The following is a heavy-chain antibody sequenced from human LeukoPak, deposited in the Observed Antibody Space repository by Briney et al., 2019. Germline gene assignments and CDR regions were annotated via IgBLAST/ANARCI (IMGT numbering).Heavy chain of an antibody. CDR2: ISAYNGNT. CDR3: ARAGYSRFVDDLDY. J-gene: IGHJ4*02. Sequence: PLASVKVSCKASGYIFTNYGINWVRQAPGRGLEWMGWISAYNGNTKYTQKLQDRVTMTTDTSTSTAYMELKTLRSDDTAVYFCARAGYSRFVDDLDYWGQGALVTVSS. V-gene: IGHV1-18*01. CDR1: GYIFTNYG. D-gene: IGHD1-26*01.